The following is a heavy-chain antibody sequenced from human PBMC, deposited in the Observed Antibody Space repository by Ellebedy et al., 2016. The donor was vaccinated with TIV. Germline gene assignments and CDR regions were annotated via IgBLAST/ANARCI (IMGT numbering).Heavy chain of an antibody. CDR1: GGSIDRTSNY. J-gene: IGHJ4*02. CDR3: ARLAIAATHPLSDH. V-gene: IGHV4-39*01. D-gene: IGHD6-13*01. Sequence: SETLSLTXNVSGGSIDRTSNYWAWIRQPPGKGLELIGSIAYSGSTYSHPSFKSRVSISVDTSKNYFSLRLTSVTAADTAVYYCARLAIAATHPLSDHWGQGILVTVSS. CDR2: IAYSGST.